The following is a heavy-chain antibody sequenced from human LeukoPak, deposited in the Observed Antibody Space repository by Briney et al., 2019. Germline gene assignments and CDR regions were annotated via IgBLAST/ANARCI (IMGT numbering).Heavy chain of an antibody. CDR2: MNPNSGNT. V-gene: IGHV1-8*01. Sequence: ASVKVSCKASGYTFTSYDINWVRQATGQGLEWMGWMNPNSGNTGYAQKFQGRVTMTRNTSISTAYMELSSLGSEDTAVYYCYLGAATSRGLFDYWGQGTLVTVSS. CDR1: GYTFTSYD. CDR3: YLGAATSRGLFDY. J-gene: IGHJ4*02. D-gene: IGHD6-13*01.